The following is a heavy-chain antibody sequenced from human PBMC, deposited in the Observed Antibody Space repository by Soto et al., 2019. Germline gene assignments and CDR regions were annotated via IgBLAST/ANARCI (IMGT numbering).Heavy chain of an antibody. J-gene: IGHJ3*02. CDR2: IYYSGST. D-gene: IGHD3-3*02. CDR3: ARLGIYGADAFDI. Sequence: QVQLQESGPGLVKPSQTLSLTCTVSGGSISSGGYYWSWIRQHPGKGLEWIGYIYYSGSTYYNPSLQSRVTIPGDTSKNQCSLKLSSVTAADTAVYYCARLGIYGADAFDIWGQGTMVTVSS. CDR1: GGSISSGGYY. V-gene: IGHV4-31*03.